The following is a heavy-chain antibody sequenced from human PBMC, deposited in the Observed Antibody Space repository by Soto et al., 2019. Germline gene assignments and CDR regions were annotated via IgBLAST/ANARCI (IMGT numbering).Heavy chain of an antibody. D-gene: IGHD3-22*01. V-gene: IGHV3-30*18. CDR2: ISYDGGNK. CDR1: GFTFSSYA. CDR3: AKDLVVLVTPYYAMEV. J-gene: IGHJ6*02. Sequence: QVQLVESGGGVVQPGRSLRLSCAASGFTFSSYAMHWVRQAPGKGLEWVTAISYDGGNKYYPDSLKGRFTISRDNSKTTLYLQMNSLRAEDTAVYYRAKDLVVLVTPYYAMEVWGQGTTVTVSS.